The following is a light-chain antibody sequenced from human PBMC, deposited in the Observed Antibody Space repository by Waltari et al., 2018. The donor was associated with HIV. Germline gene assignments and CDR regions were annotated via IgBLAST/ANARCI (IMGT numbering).Light chain of an antibody. CDR2: GAS. CDR3: HQYGSSPGT. V-gene: IGKV3-20*01. J-gene: IGKJ3*01. Sequence: EIVLTQSPGTLSLSPGERATLSCRASQSVNSNYVAWYQHTRGQAPRLVIYGASSRATGIPDRFSGSGSGTDFTLTIRRLEPEDSAVYFCHQYGSSPGTFGPGTKVDIK. CDR1: QSVNSNY.